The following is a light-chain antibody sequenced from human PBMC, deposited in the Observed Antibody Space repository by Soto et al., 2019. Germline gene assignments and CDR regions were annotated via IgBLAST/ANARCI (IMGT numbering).Light chain of an antibody. Sequence: QSVLTQPPSASGTPGQRVTISCSGSSSNIGSNYVYWYQQHPGTAPKLLIYSNNQRPSGVPDRFSGSKSGTSASLAISGLRSEDEADYYCAAWDDSLSGVFGGGTKVTVL. J-gene: IGLJ2*01. V-gene: IGLV1-47*01. CDR2: SNN. CDR1: SSNIGSNY. CDR3: AAWDDSLSGV.